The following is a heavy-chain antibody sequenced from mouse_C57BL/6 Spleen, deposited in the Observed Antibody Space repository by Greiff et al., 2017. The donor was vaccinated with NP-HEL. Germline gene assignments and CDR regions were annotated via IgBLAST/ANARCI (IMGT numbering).Heavy chain of an antibody. CDR2: IDPSDSYT. CDR1: GYTFTSYW. J-gene: IGHJ1*03. V-gene: IGHV1-69*01. D-gene: IGHD1-1*01. Sequence: QVQLQQPGAELVMPGASVKLSCKASGYTFTSYWMHWVKQRPGQGLEWIGEIDPSDSYTNYNQKFKGKSTLTVDKSSSTAYMQLSSLTSEDSAVYYCARREDYYGSSLYWYFDVWGTGITVTVSS. CDR3: ARREDYYGSSLYWYFDV.